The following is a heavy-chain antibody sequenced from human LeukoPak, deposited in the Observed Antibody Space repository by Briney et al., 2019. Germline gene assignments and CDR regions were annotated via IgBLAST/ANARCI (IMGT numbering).Heavy chain of an antibody. CDR2: INHSGST. D-gene: IGHD2-15*01. CDR1: GGSFSGYY. V-gene: IGHV4-34*01. Sequence: SETLSLTCAVYGGSFSGYYWSWIRQPPGEGLEWIGEINHSGSTNYNPSLKSRVTISVDTSKNQFSLKLSSVTAADTAVYYCARGPQNRYCSGGSCYPFDYWGQGTLVTVSS. CDR3: ARGPQNRYCSGGSCYPFDY. J-gene: IGHJ4*02.